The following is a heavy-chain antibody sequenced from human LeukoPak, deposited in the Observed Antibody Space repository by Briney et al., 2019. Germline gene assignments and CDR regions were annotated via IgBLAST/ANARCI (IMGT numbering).Heavy chain of an antibody. CDR1: GFTFSSYS. CDR2: ISSSSIYI. CDR3: ARGYDILTGENYYYYYGMDV. Sequence: GGSLRLSCAASGFTFSSYSMNWVRQAPGKGLEWVSSISSSSIYIYYADSVKGRFTISRDNAKNSLYLQMNSLRAEDTAVYYCARGYDILTGENYYYYYGMDVWGQGTTVTVSS. V-gene: IGHV3-21*01. D-gene: IGHD3-9*01. J-gene: IGHJ6*02.